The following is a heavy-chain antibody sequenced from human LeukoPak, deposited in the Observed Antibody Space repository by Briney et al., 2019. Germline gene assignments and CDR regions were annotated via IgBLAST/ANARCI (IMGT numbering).Heavy chain of an antibody. V-gene: IGHV1-2*02. CDR3: ARGLDFWSGYRLDY. CDR2: INPNSGGT. Sequence: ASVKVSCKASGYTFTGYYMHWVRQAPGQGLEWMGWINPNSGGTNYAQKFQGRVTMTGDTSISTAYMELSRLRSDDTAVYYCARGLDFWSGYRLDYWGQGTLVTVSS. D-gene: IGHD3-3*01. J-gene: IGHJ4*02. CDR1: GYTFTGYY.